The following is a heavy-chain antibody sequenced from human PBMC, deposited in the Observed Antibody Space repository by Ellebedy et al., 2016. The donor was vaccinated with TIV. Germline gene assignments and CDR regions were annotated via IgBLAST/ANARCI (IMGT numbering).Heavy chain of an antibody. CDR2: IYPTGNT. CDR3: TRGPAPTGYGMDV. CDR1: GASISGSY. V-gene: IGHV4-4*07. Sequence: MPSETLSLTCTVSGASISGSYWSWARQPAGKGLEWIGRIYPTGNTNYNPSLKSRVTMSLDASKNQFSLKLSSVTAADTAVYYCTRGPAPTGYGMDVWGQGTTVTVSS. D-gene: IGHD2-2*01. J-gene: IGHJ6*02.